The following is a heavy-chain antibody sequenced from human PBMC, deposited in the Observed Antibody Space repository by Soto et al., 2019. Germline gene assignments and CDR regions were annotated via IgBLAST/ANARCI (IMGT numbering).Heavy chain of an antibody. V-gene: IGHV3-23*01. Sequence: GGSLRLSCAASGFTFSSYAMSWVRQAPGKGLEWVSAISGSGGSTYYADSVKGRFTIPRDNPKNTLYLQMNSLRAEDTAVYFCGKVSRGSRVWFVRWGRGALVAVS. J-gene: IGHJ5*02. CDR2: ISGSGGST. CDR1: GFTFSSYA. CDR3: GKVSRGSRVWFVR.